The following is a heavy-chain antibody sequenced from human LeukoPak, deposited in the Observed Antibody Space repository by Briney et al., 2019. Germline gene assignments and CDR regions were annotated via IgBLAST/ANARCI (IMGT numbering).Heavy chain of an antibody. CDR3: TTEAYR. CDR2: IKSKTVDGPT. D-gene: IGHD4-11*01. CDR1: GFTFTNYA. V-gene: IGHV3-15*01. J-gene: IGHJ4*02. Sequence: GSLRLSCAASGFTFTNYAMSWVRQAPGKGPEWVGRIKSKTVDGPTEYAASVKGRFTISKDDSKNTLYLQMNSLKTEDTAVYYCTTEAYRWGQGTLVTVSS.